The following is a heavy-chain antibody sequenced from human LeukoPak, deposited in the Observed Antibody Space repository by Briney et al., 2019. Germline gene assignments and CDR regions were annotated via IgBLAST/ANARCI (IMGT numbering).Heavy chain of an antibody. V-gene: IGHV4-30-4*08. D-gene: IGHD2-8*01. CDR3: ARVICTNGVCYIGHIVLKDAFDI. CDR2: IYYSGST. Sequence: SETLSLTCTVSGGSISSGDDYWSWIRQPPGKGLEWIGYIYYSGSTYYNPSLKSRVTISVDTSNNQFSLKLSSVTAADTAVYYCARVICTNGVCYIGHIVLKDAFDIWGQGTMVTVSS. CDR1: GGSISSGDDY. J-gene: IGHJ3*02.